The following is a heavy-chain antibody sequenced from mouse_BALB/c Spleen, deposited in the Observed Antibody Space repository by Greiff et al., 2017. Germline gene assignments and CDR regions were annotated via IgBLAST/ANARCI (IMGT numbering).Heavy chain of an antibody. V-gene: IGHV1-37*01. Sequence: EVKLMESGPELVKPGASVKISCKASGYSFTGYFMNWVKQSHGKSLEWIGRINPYNGDTFYNQKFKGKATLTVDKSSSTAHMELLSLTSEDSAVYYCGRYYYGSSYAMDYWGQGTSVTVSS. D-gene: IGHD1-1*01. J-gene: IGHJ4*01. CDR2: INPYNGDT. CDR3: GRYYYGSSYAMDY. CDR1: GYSFTGYF.